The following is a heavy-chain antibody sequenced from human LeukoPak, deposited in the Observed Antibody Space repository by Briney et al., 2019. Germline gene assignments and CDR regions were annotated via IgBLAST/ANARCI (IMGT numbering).Heavy chain of an antibody. D-gene: IGHD2-2*01. CDR2: INHSGST. Sequence: SETLSLTCAVYGGSFSGCYWSWIRQPPGKGLEWIGEINHSGSTNYNPSLKSRVTISVDTSKNQFSLKLSSVTAADTAVYYCARKSSTSCYDYWGQGTLVTVSS. V-gene: IGHV4-34*01. CDR3: ARKSSTSCYDY. J-gene: IGHJ4*02. CDR1: GGSFSGCY.